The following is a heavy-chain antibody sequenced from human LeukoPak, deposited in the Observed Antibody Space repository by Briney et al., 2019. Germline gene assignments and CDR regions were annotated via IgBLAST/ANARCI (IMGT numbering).Heavy chain of an antibody. J-gene: IGHJ6*03. V-gene: IGHV3-7*01. CDR1: GFTFSSYW. CDR3: ARDVGGSYYYYYYMDV. Sequence: GGSLRLSCAASGFTFSSYWMSWVRQAPGKGLEWVANIKQDGSEKYYVDSVKGRFTISRDNAKNSLYLQMNSLRAEDTAVYYCARDVGGSYYYYYYMDVWGKGTTVTVSS. D-gene: IGHD1-26*01. CDR2: IKQDGSEK.